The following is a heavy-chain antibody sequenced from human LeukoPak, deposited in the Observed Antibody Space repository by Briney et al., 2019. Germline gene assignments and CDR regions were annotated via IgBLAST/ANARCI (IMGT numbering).Heavy chain of an antibody. CDR1: GYTFTSYG. V-gene: IGHV1-18*01. J-gene: IGHJ3*02. Sequence: ASVKVSCKASGYTFTSYGISWVRQAPGQGLEWMGWISAYNGNTNYAQKLQGRVTMTTDTSTSTAYMELRSLRSDDTAVYYCARSGFGGSYPDAFDIWGQGTMVTVSS. CDR2: ISAYNGNT. D-gene: IGHD1-26*01. CDR3: ARSGFGGSYPDAFDI.